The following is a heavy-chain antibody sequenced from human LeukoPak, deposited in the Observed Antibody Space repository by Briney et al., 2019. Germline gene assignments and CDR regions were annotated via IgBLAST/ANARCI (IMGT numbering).Heavy chain of an antibody. CDR2: TYYRSKWYN. D-gene: IGHD5-18*01. J-gene: IGHJ4*02. CDR1: GDSFSSNSAA. V-gene: IGHV6-1*01. CDR3: ARDQGGTAMVPFDY. Sequence: SQTLSLTCAISGDSFSSNSAAWTWIRQSPSRGLEWLGRTYYRSKWYNEYAVSVKSRLTINPDTSKNQFSLQLNSVTPEDTAVYYCARDQGGTAMVPFDYWGQGTLVTVSS.